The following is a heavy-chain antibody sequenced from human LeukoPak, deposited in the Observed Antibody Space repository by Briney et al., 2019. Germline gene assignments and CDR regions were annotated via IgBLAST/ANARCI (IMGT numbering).Heavy chain of an antibody. V-gene: IGHV4-4*07. CDR2: IYTSGST. CDR3: ARDRGSQNYYYYYMDV. Sequence: SSETLSLTCTVSGGSISSYYWSWIRQPAGKGLEWIGRIYTSGSTNYNPSLKSRVTMSVDTSKNQFSLKLSSVTAADTAVYYCARDRGSQNYYYYYMDVWGKGTTVTVSS. CDR1: GGSISSYY. D-gene: IGHD2-15*01. J-gene: IGHJ6*03.